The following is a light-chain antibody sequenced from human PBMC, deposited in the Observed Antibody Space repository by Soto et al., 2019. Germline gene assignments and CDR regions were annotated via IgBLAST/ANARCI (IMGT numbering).Light chain of an antibody. CDR1: SSDVGGYNY. Sequence: QAVLTHSLSVSGSPGHSVTISCTGTSSDVGGYNYVSWYQQHPGKAPKLMIYDVSKRPSGVPDRFSGSKSGNTASLTISGLQAEDEADYYCCSYAGSYNHYVFGTGTKVTVL. CDR3: CSYAGSYNHYV. CDR2: DVS. V-gene: IGLV2-11*01. J-gene: IGLJ1*01.